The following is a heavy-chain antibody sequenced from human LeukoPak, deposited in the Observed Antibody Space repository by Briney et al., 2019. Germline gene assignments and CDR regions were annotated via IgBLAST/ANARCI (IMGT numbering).Heavy chain of an antibody. V-gene: IGHV3-11*01. J-gene: IGHJ4*02. CDR3: AKANLNYYDSSGYYYDY. Sequence: GGSLRLSCAASGFTFSDYYMSWIRQAPGKGLEWVSYISSSGSTIYYADSVKGRFTISRDNAKNSLYLQMNSLRAEDTALYYCAKANLNYYDSSGYYYDYWGQGTLVTVSS. CDR2: ISSSGSTI. D-gene: IGHD3-22*01. CDR1: GFTFSDYY.